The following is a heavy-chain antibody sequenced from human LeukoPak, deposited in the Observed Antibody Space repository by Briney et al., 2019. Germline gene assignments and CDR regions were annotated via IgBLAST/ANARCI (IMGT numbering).Heavy chain of an antibody. J-gene: IGHJ3*02. CDR3: ARLQQSSVYFDAFDI. CDR1: GSRFTTYW. D-gene: IGHD5/OR15-5a*01. Sequence: GESLQISCQGSGSRFTTYWVGWVRQLHGKGLEWMGIIYPGESDTKYSTSLQGQVTISADKSITTAYLQWSSLKASDTAMYYCARLQQSSVYFDAFDIWGRGTMVTVSS. V-gene: IGHV5-51*01. CDR2: IYPGESDT.